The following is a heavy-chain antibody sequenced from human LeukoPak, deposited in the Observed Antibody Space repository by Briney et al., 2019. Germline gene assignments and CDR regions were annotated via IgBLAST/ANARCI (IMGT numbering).Heavy chain of an antibody. V-gene: IGHV3-30-3*01. J-gene: IGHJ4*02. Sequence: GGSLRLSCAASAFIFNNYAMHWVRQAPGKGLEWVAVISYDGSNKYYADSVKGRFTISRDNSKSTLYVQMNSLRAEDTAVYYCARSAGHFDYWGQGTLVTVSS. CDR2: ISYDGSNK. CDR3: ARSAGHFDY. CDR1: AFIFNNYA. D-gene: IGHD6-13*01.